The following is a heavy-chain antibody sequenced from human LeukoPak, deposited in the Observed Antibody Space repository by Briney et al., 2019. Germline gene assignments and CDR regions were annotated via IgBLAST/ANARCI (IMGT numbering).Heavy chain of an antibody. CDR1: GGSTSSYY. CDR2: IYYSGTT. J-gene: IGHJ4*02. D-gene: IGHD7-27*01. V-gene: IGHV4-59*01. CDR3: ARDGEDTGFDY. Sequence: PSETLSLTCSVSGGSTSSYYWSWIRQPPGKGLEWIGYIYYSGTTNYNPSLKSRVTISVETSKNQFSLMLSSVTAADAAVYYCARDGEDTGFDYWGQGTLVTVSS.